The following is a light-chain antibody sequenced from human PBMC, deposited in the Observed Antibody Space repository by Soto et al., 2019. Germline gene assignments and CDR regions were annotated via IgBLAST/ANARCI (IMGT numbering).Light chain of an antibody. CDR3: QEYNSYSGT. V-gene: IGKV1-5*01. J-gene: IGKJ1*01. CDR2: DAS. CDR1: QSLGIW. Sequence: DIQMTQSPSTLSASVGDKVTITCLASQSLGIWLAWHQQKPGKAPKLLIYDASTLKSGVPSRFSGSGSGTKFTLTISSLQPDDFATYYCQEYNSYSGTFGQGTKVDI.